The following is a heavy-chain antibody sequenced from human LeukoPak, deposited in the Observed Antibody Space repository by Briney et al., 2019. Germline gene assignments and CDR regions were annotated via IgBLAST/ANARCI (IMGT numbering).Heavy chain of an antibody. D-gene: IGHD3-22*01. CDR2: INHSGST. V-gene: IGHV4-34*01. CDR3: VTYYYGSSAPKRNY. Sequence: SETLSLTCAVYGGSFSGYYWSWIRQPPGKGLEWIGEINHSGSTNYNPSLKSRVTISVDTSKNQFSLKLSSVTAADTAVYYCVTYYYGSSAPKRNYWGQGILVTVSS. J-gene: IGHJ4*02. CDR1: GGSFSGYY.